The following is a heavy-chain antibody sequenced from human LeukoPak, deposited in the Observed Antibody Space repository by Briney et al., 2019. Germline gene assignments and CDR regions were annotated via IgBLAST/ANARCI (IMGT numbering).Heavy chain of an antibody. Sequence: SETLSLTCAVSGGSISSGGYSWSWIRQPPGKGLEWIGYIYHSGSTYYNPSLKSRVTISVDRSKNQFSLKLNSVTAADTAVYYCAREGGGYSYGYRGNWFDPWGQGTLVTVSS. CDR2: IYHSGST. V-gene: IGHV4-30-2*01. J-gene: IGHJ5*02. CDR3: AREGGGYSYGYRGNWFDP. CDR1: GGSISSGGYS. D-gene: IGHD5-18*01.